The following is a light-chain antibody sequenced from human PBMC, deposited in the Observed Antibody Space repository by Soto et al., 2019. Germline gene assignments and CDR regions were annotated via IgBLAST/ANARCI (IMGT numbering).Light chain of an antibody. J-gene: IGLJ2*01. V-gene: IGLV2-8*01. CDR3: SSYAGRSNVV. CDR1: SSDVGGYNY. CDR2: EVS. Sequence: QSVLTQPPSASGSPGQTVTISCTGTSSDVGGYNYVSWYQQHPAKAPQLMIYEVSQRPSGVPDRFSGSKSGTTASVTVCGRQADEEDDYYCSSYAGRSNVVFGGGTKLTVL.